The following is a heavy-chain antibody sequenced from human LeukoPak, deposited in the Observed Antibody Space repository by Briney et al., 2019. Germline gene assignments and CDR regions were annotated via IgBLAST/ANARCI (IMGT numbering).Heavy chain of an antibody. Sequence: ASVKVSSKASGYTFTIYDINWVRQATGQGLEWMGWMNPNSGNTGYAQKFQGRVTITRNTSISTAYMELSSLRSEDTAVYYCARGRGFVVVPAEDFWFDPWGQGTLVTVSS. J-gene: IGHJ5*02. D-gene: IGHD2-2*01. CDR3: ARGRGFVVVPAEDFWFDP. CDR1: GYTFTIYD. CDR2: MNPNSGNT. V-gene: IGHV1-8*03.